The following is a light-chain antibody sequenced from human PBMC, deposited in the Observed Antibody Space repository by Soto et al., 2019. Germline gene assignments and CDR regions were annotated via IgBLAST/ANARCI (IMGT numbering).Light chain of an antibody. CDR2: AAS. Sequence: DIQMTQSPSSLSASVGDRVTVTCRASQFINKYLSWYQQKPGKVPKLLINAASTLQSGVPSRFNGSRSGTDFSLAISSLHPEDFATYYCQQNYNPPWTFGQGTKVDIK. J-gene: IGKJ1*01. CDR1: QFINKY. V-gene: IGKV1-39*01. CDR3: QQNYNPPWT.